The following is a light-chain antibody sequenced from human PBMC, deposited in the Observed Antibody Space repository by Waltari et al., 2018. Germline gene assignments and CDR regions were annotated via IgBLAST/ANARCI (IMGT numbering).Light chain of an antibody. CDR3: QQLDSFPQT. CDR1: QGISTY. Sequence: DIQLTQSPSFLSASVGDRVTITCRASQGISTYLAWYQQKYGRAPKLLIYSASTLQSGVPSRFSGSGSGTDFTLTISSLQPEDFATYSCQQLDSFPQTFGQGTKLDIK. CDR2: SAS. J-gene: IGKJ2*01. V-gene: IGKV1-9*01.